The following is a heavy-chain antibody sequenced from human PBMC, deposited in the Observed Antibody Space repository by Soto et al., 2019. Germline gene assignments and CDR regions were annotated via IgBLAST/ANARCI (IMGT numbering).Heavy chain of an antibody. J-gene: IGHJ4*02. Sequence: GGSLRLSCAASGFTFSSYSMNWVRQAPGKGLEWVSSISSSSYIYYADSVKGRFTISRDNAKNSLYLQMNSLRAEDTAVYYCARADYGDPFDYWGQGTLVTVSS. CDR1: GFTFSSYS. CDR3: ARADYGDPFDY. D-gene: IGHD4-17*01. V-gene: IGHV3-21*01. CDR2: ISSSSYI.